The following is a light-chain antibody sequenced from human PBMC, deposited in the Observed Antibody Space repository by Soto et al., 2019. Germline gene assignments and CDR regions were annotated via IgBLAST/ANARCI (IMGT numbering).Light chain of an antibody. J-gene: IGLJ3*02. CDR2: DVS. CDR3: SSYTSTITWV. V-gene: IGLV2-14*01. Sequence: QSALTQPASVSGSPGQSITISCTGTATDVGNHNYVSWYQHYPGKAPKLIIYDVSNRPSGVSDRFSGSKSGNSASLTISGLQAEDDAEYYCSSYTSTITWVFGAGTKLTVL. CDR1: ATDVGNHNY.